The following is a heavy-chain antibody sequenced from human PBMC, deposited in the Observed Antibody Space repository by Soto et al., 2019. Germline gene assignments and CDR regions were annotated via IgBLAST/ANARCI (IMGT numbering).Heavy chain of an antibody. D-gene: IGHD2-2*01. CDR2: ISGSGGST. J-gene: IGHJ4*02. V-gene: IGHV3-23*01. Sequence: EVQLLESGGGLVQPGGSLRLSCAASGFTFSSYAMSWVRQAPGKGLEWVSAISGSGGSTYYADSVKGRFTISRDNSKNTXYXXMNSLRAEDTAVYYCAKAWNRYCISTSCYAATFDYWGQGTLVTVSS. CDR1: GFTFSSYA. CDR3: AKAWNRYCISTSCYAATFDY.